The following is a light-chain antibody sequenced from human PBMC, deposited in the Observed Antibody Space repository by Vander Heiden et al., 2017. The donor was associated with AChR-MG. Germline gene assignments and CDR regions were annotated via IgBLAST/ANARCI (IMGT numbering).Light chain of an antibody. V-gene: IGLV2-14*03. Sequence: QSALTQPASVSGSPGQSITISCTGTSSDVGGYNSVSWYQQHPGKAPKLMIYDVSSRPSGVSNRFSGSKSGNTASLTISGLQAEDEADYYCSSYTSSSTLNVICGGGTKLTGL. J-gene: IGLJ2*01. CDR1: SSDVGGYNS. CDR2: DVS. CDR3: SSYTSSSTLNVI.